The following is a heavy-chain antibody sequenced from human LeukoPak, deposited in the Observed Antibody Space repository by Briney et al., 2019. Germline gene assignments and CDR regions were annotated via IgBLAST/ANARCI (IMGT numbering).Heavy chain of an antibody. Sequence: GGSLRLSCAASGFTFSSYAMHWVRQAPGKGPEWVAVISYDGSNKYYADSVKGRFTISRDNSKNTLYLQMNSLRAEDTAVYYCAKDMNTVTTTFDYWGQGTLVTVSS. V-gene: IGHV3-30*04. J-gene: IGHJ4*02. CDR3: AKDMNTVTTTFDY. CDR2: ISYDGSNK. D-gene: IGHD4-17*01. CDR1: GFTFSSYA.